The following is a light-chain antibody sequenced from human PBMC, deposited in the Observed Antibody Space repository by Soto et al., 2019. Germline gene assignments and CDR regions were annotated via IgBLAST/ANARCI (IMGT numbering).Light chain of an antibody. Sequence: QSVLTQPASVSGSPGQSITISCTGTSSDVGNYKYVSWYQQHPGKAPKLMIYEVSNRPSGVSNRFSRSKSGNTASLTISGLQAEDETDYYCSSYTSSGTYVFGTGTKVTVL. J-gene: IGLJ1*01. V-gene: IGLV2-14*01. CDR2: EVS. CDR3: SSYTSSGTYV. CDR1: SSDVGNYKY.